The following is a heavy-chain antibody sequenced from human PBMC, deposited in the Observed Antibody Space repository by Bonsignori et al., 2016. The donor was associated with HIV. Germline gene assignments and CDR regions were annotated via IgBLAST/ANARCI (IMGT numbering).Heavy chain of an antibody. Sequence: QVQLQESGPGLVKPSETLSLTCAVSGYSISSGYYWGWIRQPPGKGLEWIGSIYHSGSTYYNPSLKSRVTISVDTSKNQFSLKLSSVTAADTAVYYCARGEVDYGDTNFDYWGQEPCHRLL. CDR3: ARGEVDYGDTNFDY. D-gene: IGHD4-17*01. V-gene: IGHV4-38-2*01. J-gene: IGHJ4*01. CDR1: GYSISSGYY. CDR2: IYHSGST.